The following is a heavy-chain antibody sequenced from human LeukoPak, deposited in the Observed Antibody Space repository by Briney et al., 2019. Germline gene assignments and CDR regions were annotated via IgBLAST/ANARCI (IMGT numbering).Heavy chain of an antibody. V-gene: IGHV4-59*08. CDR1: GGSISSYY. CDR3: ARRSSGPSMKYYYGMDV. Sequence: SETLSLTCTVSGGSISSYYWSWIRQPPGKGLEWIGYIYYSGSTNYNPSLKSRVTISVDTSKNQFSLELSSVTAADTAVYYCARRSSGPSMKYYYGMDVWGQGTTVTVSS. D-gene: IGHD6-19*01. J-gene: IGHJ6*02. CDR2: IYYSGST.